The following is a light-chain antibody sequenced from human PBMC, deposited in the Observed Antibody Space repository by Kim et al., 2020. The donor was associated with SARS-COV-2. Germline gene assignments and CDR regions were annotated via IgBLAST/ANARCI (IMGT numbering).Light chain of an antibody. V-gene: IGKV3-11*01. CDR2: DAA. CDR3: QQRGNWPPALT. CDR1: HNIDIN. J-gene: IGKJ4*01. Sequence: PGESATLSCRASHNIDINLAWYQQTPGQPPRLLIYDAAIRAAGIPDRCSGSGSRTDFTLTIGSLAPEDFAVYYCQQRGNWPPALTFGGGTKVDIK.